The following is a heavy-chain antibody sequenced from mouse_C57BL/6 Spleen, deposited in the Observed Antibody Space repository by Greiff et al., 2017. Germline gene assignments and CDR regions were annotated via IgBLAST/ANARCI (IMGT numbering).Heavy chain of an antibody. J-gene: IGHJ2*01. D-gene: IGHD4-1*01. CDR3: ARGGTVDY. V-gene: IGHV5-17*01. CDR1: GFTFSDYG. CDR2: ISSGSSTI. Sequence: EVKLVESGGGLVKPGGSLKLSCAASGFTFSDYGMHWVRQAPEKGLEWVAYISSGSSTIYYADTVKGRFTISRDNTKNTLFLQMTRLRSEDTAMYYCARGGTVDYWGQGTTLTVSS.